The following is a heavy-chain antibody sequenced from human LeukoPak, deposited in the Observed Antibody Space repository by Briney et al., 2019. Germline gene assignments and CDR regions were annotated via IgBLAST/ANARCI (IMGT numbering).Heavy chain of an antibody. CDR1: GFTFSSYW. J-gene: IGHJ4*02. Sequence: PGGSLGLSCAASGFTFSSYWMHWVRQAPGKGLVWVSRINSDGSSTSYADSVKGRFTISRDNAKNTLYLQMNSLRAEDTAVYYCARVADYGDYDYWGQGTLVTVSS. CDR3: ARVADYGDYDY. D-gene: IGHD4-17*01. V-gene: IGHV3-74*01. CDR2: INSDGSST.